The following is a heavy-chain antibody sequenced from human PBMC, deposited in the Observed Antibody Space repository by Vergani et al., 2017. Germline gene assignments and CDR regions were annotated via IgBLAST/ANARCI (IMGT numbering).Heavy chain of an antibody. CDR1: GHTFTSYY. Sequence: QVQLVQSGAEVKKPGASVKVSCKASGHTFTSYYMHWVRQAPGQGLEWMGIINPSGGSTSYAQKFQGRVTMTRDTSTSTVYMELSSLRSEDTAVYYCAREHEDVVIVPTAIVGCFDPWGQGTLVTVSS. CDR3: AREHEDVVIVPTAIVGCFDP. V-gene: IGHV1-46*01. CDR2: INPSGGST. J-gene: IGHJ5*02. D-gene: IGHD2-2*02.